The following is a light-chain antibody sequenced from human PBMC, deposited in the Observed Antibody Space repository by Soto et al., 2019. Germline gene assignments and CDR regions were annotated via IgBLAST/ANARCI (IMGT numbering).Light chain of an antibody. CDR3: CSYTSRSTYV. V-gene: IGLV2-14*01. Sequence: QSVLTQPASVSGSPGQSITISCTGTISDIGGYTYVSWYQQHPGKAPKVIIYDVRDRPSGVSNRFSGSKSGSTASLTISGLQAEDEADYYCCSYTSRSTYVFGTGTKVTVL. CDR2: DVR. J-gene: IGLJ1*01. CDR1: ISDIGGYTY.